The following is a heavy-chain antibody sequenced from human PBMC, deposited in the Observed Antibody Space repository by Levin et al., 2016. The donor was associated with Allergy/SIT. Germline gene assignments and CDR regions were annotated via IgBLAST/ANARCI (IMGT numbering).Heavy chain of an antibody. J-gene: IGHJ5*02. V-gene: IGHV4-39*01. CDR2: IYYSGST. Sequence: WIRQPPGKGLEWIGSIYYSGSTYYNPSLKSRVTISVDTSKNQFSLKLSSVTAADTAVYYCARSPIVATTWGWFDPWGQGTLVTVSS. D-gene: IGHD5-12*01. CDR3: ARSPIVATTWGWFDP.